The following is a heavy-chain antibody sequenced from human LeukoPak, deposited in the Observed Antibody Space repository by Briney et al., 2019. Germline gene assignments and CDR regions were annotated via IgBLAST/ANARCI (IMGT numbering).Heavy chain of an antibody. Sequence: GGSLRLSCAASGFTFSSYGMHGVRQAPGKGLEWVAVISYDGSNKYYADSVKGRFTISKDNSKNTLYLQMNSLRAEDTAVYYCAKEDGDLYSSSWIYYFDYWGQGTLVTVSS. CDR3: AKEDGDLYSSSWIYYFDY. CDR2: ISYDGSNK. V-gene: IGHV3-30*18. CDR1: GFTFSSYG. J-gene: IGHJ4*02. D-gene: IGHD6-13*01.